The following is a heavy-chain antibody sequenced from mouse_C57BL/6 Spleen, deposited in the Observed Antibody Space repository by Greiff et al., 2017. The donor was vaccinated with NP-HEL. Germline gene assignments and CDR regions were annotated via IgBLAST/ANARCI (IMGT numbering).Heavy chain of an antibody. Sequence: VQLQQSGTELVKPGASVKLSCKASGYTFTSYWMHWVKQRPGQGLEWIGNINPSNGGTNYNEKFKSKATLTVDKSSSTAYMQLSSLTSEDSAVYYCARGNWDYYAMDYWGQGTSVTVSS. V-gene: IGHV1-53*01. D-gene: IGHD4-1*01. CDR2: INPSNGGT. J-gene: IGHJ4*01. CDR3: ARGNWDYYAMDY. CDR1: GYTFTSYW.